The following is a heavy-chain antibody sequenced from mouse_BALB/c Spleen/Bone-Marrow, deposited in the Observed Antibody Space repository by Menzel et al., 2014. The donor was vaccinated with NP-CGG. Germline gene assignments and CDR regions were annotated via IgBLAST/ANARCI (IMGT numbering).Heavy chain of an antibody. CDR3: ARGRGGYYEFAY. D-gene: IGHD2-3*01. CDR2: ITSGGST. J-gene: IGHJ3*01. CDR1: GFTFSNYV. V-gene: IGHV5-6-5*01. Sequence: DVKLVESGGGLVKPGGSLKLSCAASGFTFSNYVMSWVRRTPEKRLEWVASITSGGSTYYPDSVKGRFTISRDNARNILYLQMSSLRSEDTAMYYCARGRGGYYEFAYWGQGTLVTVSA.